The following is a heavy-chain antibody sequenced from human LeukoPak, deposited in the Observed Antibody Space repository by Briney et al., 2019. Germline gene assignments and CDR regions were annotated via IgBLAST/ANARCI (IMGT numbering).Heavy chain of an antibody. CDR1: GYTFTGYY. Sequence: ASVKVSCKASGYTFTGYYMHWVRQAPGQGLEWMGWINPNSGGTNYAQKFQGRVTMTRDTSISTAYMELSRLRSDDTAVYYYARMYSSSWRLFDYWGQGTLVTVSS. J-gene: IGHJ4*02. D-gene: IGHD6-13*01. V-gene: IGHV1-2*02. CDR2: INPNSGGT. CDR3: ARMYSSSWRLFDY.